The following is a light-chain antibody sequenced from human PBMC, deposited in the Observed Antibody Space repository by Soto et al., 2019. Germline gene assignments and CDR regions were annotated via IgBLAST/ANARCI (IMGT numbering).Light chain of an antibody. CDR2: SAS. CDR1: QSVRSSH. Sequence: EIVLTQSPGTLSLSRGERATLSCRASQSVRSSHLVWHQQKPGQAPRLLIYSASIRATGIPDRFSGSGSGADFTLTISRLEPEDSAVYYCQQYNSWLWTFGQGTKVDIK. J-gene: IGKJ1*01. CDR3: QQYNSWLWT. V-gene: IGKV3-20*01.